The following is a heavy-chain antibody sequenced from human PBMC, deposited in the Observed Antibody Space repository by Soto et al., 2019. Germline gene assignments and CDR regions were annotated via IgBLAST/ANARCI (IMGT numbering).Heavy chain of an antibody. J-gene: IGHJ2*01. Sequence: QVQLVQSGAEVKKPGASVKVSCKASGYTFTSYAMHWVRQAPGQRLEWMGWINAGNGNTKYSQNFQGRVTITRDTSASTGYMEMSRLRSEDAAVYYCARGGSLYWYFDLWGRGTLVTVSS. CDR3: ARGGSLYWYFDL. CDR1: GYTFTSYA. CDR2: INAGNGNT. V-gene: IGHV1-3*01. D-gene: IGHD1-26*01.